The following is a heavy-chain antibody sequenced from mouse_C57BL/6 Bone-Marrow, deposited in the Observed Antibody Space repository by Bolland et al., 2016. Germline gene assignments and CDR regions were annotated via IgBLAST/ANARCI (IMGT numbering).Heavy chain of an antibody. Sequence: SYTNYNQKFKGKSTLTVDKSSSTAYMQLSSLTSEDSAVYYCASGERRGFAYWGQGTLV. CDR3: ASGERRGFAY. V-gene: IGHV1-69*01. CDR2: SYT. J-gene: IGHJ3*01.